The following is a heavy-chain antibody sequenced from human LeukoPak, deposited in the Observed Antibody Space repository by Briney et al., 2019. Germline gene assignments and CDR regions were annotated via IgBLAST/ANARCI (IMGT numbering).Heavy chain of an antibody. D-gene: IGHD1-26*01. CDR1: GFTLSDHH. J-gene: IGHJ4*02. V-gene: IGHV3-72*01. Sequence: GGSLRLSCAASGFTLSDHHMDWVRQAPGKGLEWVGRNRNKASRYTTEYAASVKGRFTTSRDDSKNSMYLQMNSLKTEDTAVYYCASVEGPTGYWGQGTLVTVSS. CDR3: ASVEGPTGY. CDR2: NRNKASRYTT.